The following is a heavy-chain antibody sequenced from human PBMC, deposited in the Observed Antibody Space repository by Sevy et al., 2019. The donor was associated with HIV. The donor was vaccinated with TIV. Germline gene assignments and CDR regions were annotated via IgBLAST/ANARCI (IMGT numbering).Heavy chain of an antibody. CDR2: INSDGSST. CDR3: ARGGPMATYYYYYYCMDV. V-gene: IGHV3-74*01. Sequence: GGSLRLSCAASGFTFSSYWMHWVRQAPGKGLVWVSRINSDGSSTSYADSVKGRFTISRDNAKNTLYLQMNSLRAEDTAVYYCARGGPMATYYYYYYCMDVWGQGTTVTVSS. CDR1: GFTFSSYW. D-gene: IGHD3-10*01. J-gene: IGHJ6*02.